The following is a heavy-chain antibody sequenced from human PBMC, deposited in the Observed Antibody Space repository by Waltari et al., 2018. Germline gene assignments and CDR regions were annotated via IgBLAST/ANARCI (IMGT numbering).Heavy chain of an antibody. Sequence: VHLVESGGGVVQPGGSLRLSCAASGFTFSDHWMPWVRQTPGKGPVWVLTISPGGGTANDVDGAQGRFSVSRDNAKNILYLHMNSLRLDDTAVYFCVRGTLTYRGVDYWGQGTLVTVSS. CDR1: GFTFSDHW. D-gene: IGHD2-21*01. CDR3: VRGTLTYRGVDY. CDR2: ISPGGGTA. J-gene: IGHJ4*02. V-gene: IGHV3-74*01.